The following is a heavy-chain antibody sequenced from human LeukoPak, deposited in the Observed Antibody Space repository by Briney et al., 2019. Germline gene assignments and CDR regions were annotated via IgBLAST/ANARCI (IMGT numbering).Heavy chain of an antibody. CDR2: INPNRGST. D-gene: IGHD3-22*01. CDR3: ATGGHVRVYDSSAYYGHY. Sequence: ASVKVSCKVSGYTFTSYYMYWVRQAPGQGLEWMGIINPNRGSTSYAQKFQGRVTMTRDMSTSTVYMELSSLRSEDTAVYYCATGGHVRVYDSSAYYGHYWGQGTLVTVSS. V-gene: IGHV1-46*01. CDR1: GYTFTSYY. J-gene: IGHJ4*02.